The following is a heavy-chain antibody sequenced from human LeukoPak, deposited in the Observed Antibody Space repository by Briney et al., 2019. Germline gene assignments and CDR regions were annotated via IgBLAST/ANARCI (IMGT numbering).Heavy chain of an antibody. D-gene: IGHD5-24*01. V-gene: IGHV4-39*07. J-gene: IGHJ4*02. Sequence: SETLSLTCTVSGGSISSSSYYWGWIRQPPGKGLEWIGSIYYSGSTYYNPSLKSRVTISVDTSKNQFSLKLSSVTAADTAVYYCARIRGRWTKIDYWGQGTLVTVSS. CDR3: ARIRGRWTKIDY. CDR1: GGSISSSSYY. CDR2: IYYSGST.